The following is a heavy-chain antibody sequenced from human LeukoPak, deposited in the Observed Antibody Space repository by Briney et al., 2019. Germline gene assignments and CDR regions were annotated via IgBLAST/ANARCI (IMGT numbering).Heavy chain of an antibody. V-gene: IGHV4-59*12. Sequence: SETLSLTCSVSGGSITSYYWSWIRQPPGKGLEWIGYIYYSGSTNYNPSLKSRVTIAVDTSKNQFSLKLSSVTAADTAVYYCARVGVAAKSSRYFDYWGQGTLVTVSS. J-gene: IGHJ4*02. CDR1: GGSITSYY. D-gene: IGHD2-15*01. CDR2: IYYSGST. CDR3: ARVGVAAKSSRYFDY.